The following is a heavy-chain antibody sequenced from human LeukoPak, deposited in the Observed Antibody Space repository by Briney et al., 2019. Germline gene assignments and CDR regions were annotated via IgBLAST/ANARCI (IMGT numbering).Heavy chain of an antibody. V-gene: IGHV3-74*01. CDR1: GFAFSSYW. Sequence: GGSLRLSCAASGFAFSSYWMHWVRQAPGKGLVWVSQISTDGTATTYADSVKGRFTISRDNAKDTLYLQMNSLRAEDTAVYYCVRDSNLSFDYWGQGSLVTVSS. D-gene: IGHD2/OR15-2a*01. CDR2: ISTDGTAT. CDR3: VRDSNLSFDY. J-gene: IGHJ4*02.